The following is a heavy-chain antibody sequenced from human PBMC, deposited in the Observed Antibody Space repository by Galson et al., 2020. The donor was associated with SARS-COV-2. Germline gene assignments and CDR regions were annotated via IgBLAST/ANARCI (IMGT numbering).Heavy chain of an antibody. CDR1: GGSISSSSYS. CDR2: IYYSGTT. J-gene: IGHJ5*02. D-gene: IGHD2-8*02. CDR3: ARLVLSSDQNVDA. V-gene: IGHV4-39*01. Sequence: SETLSLTCNVSGGSISSSSYSWGWIRQPPGKGLEWIGSIYYSGTTYYNPSLKSRVTISVDTSKNEFSLKVTSVTAAATALYYCARLVLSSDQNVDAWGQGTLVTVSS.